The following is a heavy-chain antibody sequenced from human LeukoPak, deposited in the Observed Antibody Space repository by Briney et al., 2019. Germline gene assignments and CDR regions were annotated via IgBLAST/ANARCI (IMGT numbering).Heavy chain of an antibody. CDR1: GGSFSGYY. V-gene: IGHV4-34*01. CDR3: ARALRYFANYYYYGMDV. D-gene: IGHD3-9*01. CDR2: INHSGST. J-gene: IGHJ6*04. Sequence: SETLSLTCAVYGGSFSGYYWSWIRQPPGKGLEWLGEINHSGSTNYNPSLKSRVTISVATSKNHFSLKLSSVTAADTAVYYCARALRYFANYYYYGMDVWDKGTTVTVSS.